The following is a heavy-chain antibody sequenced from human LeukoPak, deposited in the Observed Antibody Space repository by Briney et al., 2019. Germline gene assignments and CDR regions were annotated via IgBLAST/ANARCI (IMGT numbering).Heavy chain of an antibody. CDR3: AKVRFLEWSEGGMDV. CDR2: ISGSGGST. CDR1: GFTFSSYA. D-gene: IGHD3-3*01. J-gene: IGHJ6*02. Sequence: AGGSLRLSCAASGFTFSSYAMSWVRQAPGKGLEWVSAISGSGGSTYYADSVKGRFTISRGNSKNTLYLQMNSLRAEDTAVYYCAKVRFLEWSEGGMDVWGQGTTVTVSS. V-gene: IGHV3-23*01.